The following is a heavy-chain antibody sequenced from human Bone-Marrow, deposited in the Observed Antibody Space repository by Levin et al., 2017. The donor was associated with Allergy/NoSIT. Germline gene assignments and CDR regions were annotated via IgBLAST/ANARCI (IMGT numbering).Heavy chain of an antibody. CDR3: ARRDYYYYGFDV. CDR1: GFTFRTYS. J-gene: IGHJ6*02. Sequence: SGGSLRLSCVASGFTFRTYSMAWVRQAPGKGLEWVSYITTASSYMYHADSLRGRFTISRDNARNSLYLQMNNLRAEATAVYYCARRDYYYYGFDVWGQGTTVTVSS. CDR2: ITTASSYM. V-gene: IGHV3-21*01.